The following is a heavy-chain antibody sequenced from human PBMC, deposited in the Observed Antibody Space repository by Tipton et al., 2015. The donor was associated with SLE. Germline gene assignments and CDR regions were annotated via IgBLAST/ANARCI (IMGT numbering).Heavy chain of an antibody. CDR3: ARAQHIVVVNGDWFDP. D-gene: IGHD2-21*01. Sequence: QSGAEVKKPGASVKVSCKASGYTFTSYGISWVRQAPGQGLEWMGWISAYNGNTNYAQKLQGRVTMTTDTSTSTAYMELRSLRSDDTAVYYCARAQHIVVVNGDWFDPWGQGTLVTVSS. CDR1: GYTFTSYG. J-gene: IGHJ5*02. V-gene: IGHV1-18*04. CDR2: ISAYNGNT.